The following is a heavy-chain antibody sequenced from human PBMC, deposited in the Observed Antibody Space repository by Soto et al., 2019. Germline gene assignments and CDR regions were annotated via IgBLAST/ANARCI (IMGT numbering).Heavy chain of an antibody. J-gene: IGHJ4*02. CDR1: GFTFSSHA. Sequence: PGGSLRLSCAASGFTFSSHAMNWVRQAPGKGLEWVSGISGSGGGTFYADSVKGRFTISRDNSKNTQYLQMNSLRAEDTAVYYCAKGTRAAAGTSYYFDYWGQGTLVTVSS. CDR2: ISGSGGGT. V-gene: IGHV3-23*01. D-gene: IGHD6-13*01. CDR3: AKGTRAAAGTSYYFDY.